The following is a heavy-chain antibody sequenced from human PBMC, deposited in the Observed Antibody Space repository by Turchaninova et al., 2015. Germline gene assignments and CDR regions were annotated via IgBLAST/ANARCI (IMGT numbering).Heavy chain of an antibody. CDR3: ARGGVGATTAFDI. CDR2: INHSGST. J-gene: IGHJ3*02. Sequence: QVQLQQWGAGLLKPSETLSLTCAVYGGSFSGYYWSWIRQPPGKGLEWIWEINHSGSTNYNPSLKRRVTISVETAKNQFSLKLNSVTAADTAVYYCARGGVGATTAFDIWGQGTMVTVSS. D-gene: IGHD1-26*01. CDR1: GGSFSGYY. V-gene: IGHV4-34*01.